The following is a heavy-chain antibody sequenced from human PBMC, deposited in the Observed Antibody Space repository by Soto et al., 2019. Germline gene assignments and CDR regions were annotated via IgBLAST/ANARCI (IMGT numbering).Heavy chain of an antibody. CDR3: ATHAVSSSLTGY. D-gene: IGHD6-6*01. Sequence: QVHLVESGGGVVQPGRSLRLSCAASGFTFSSYAMHWVRQAPGKGLEWVAVISYDGSNKYYADSVKGRFTISRDNSKNTLYLQMNSLRAEDTAVYYCATHAVSSSLTGYWGQGTLVTVSS. CDR1: GFTFSSYA. V-gene: IGHV3-30-3*01. J-gene: IGHJ4*02. CDR2: ISYDGSNK.